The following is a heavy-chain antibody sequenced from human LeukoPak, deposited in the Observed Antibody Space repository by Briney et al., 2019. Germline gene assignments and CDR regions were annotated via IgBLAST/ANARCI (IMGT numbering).Heavy chain of an antibody. CDR2: IKSETYGGTT. J-gene: IGHJ4*02. CDR1: GFTFSQAW. V-gene: IGHV3-15*01. D-gene: IGHD3-22*01. Sequence: GGSLRLSCAASGFTFSQAWMSWVRQAPGRGLEWVGRIKSETYGGTTDYAAPVSGRFTISRDDSKNTLYLQMNGLKAEDTAVYYCTTDYYNSVGYSSYYWGQGTLVTVPS. CDR3: TTDYYNSVGYSSYY.